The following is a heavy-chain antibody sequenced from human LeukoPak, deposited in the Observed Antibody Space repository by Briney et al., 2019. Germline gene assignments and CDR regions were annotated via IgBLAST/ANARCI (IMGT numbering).Heavy chain of an antibody. CDR1: GFTFSSYG. Sequence: PGGSLRLSCAASGFTFSSYGMHWVRQAPGTGLEWVAVIRYDGSNKYYAHSVKGRFTISRNNSKNTLYLQMNSLRAEDTAVYYCAKYSRIAAAGTYYYYYYMDVWGKGTTVTNSS. V-gene: IGHV3-30*02. CDR2: IRYDGSNK. J-gene: IGHJ6*03. D-gene: IGHD6-13*01. CDR3: AKYSRIAAAGTYYYYYYMDV.